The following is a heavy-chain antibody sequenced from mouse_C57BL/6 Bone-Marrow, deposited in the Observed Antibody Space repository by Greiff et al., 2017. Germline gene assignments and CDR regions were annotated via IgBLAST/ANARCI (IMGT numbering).Heavy chain of an antibody. J-gene: IGHJ3*01. D-gene: IGHD2-3*01. Sequence: QVQLQQPGAELVMPGASVKLSCKASGYTFTSYWMHWVKQRPGQGLEWIGEIDPSDSYTNYNQKFKGKSTLTVDKPSSTAYMQLSSLTSEDSAVYYCARGGYLAWFAYWGQGTLVTVSA. V-gene: IGHV1-69*01. CDR2: IDPSDSYT. CDR3: ARGGYLAWFAY. CDR1: GYTFTSYW.